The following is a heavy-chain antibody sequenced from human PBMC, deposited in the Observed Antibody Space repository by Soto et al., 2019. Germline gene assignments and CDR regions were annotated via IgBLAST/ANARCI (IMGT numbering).Heavy chain of an antibody. CDR3: ARDIRGYYYGLDV. V-gene: IGHV1-2*04. CDR1: GYTFTGYY. D-gene: IGHD3-22*01. J-gene: IGHJ6*02. CDR2: INPNSGGT. Sequence: VSVKVSCKASGYTFTGYYMHWVRQAPGQGLEWMGWINPNSGGTNYAQKFQGWVTMTRDTSISTAYMELSRLRSDDTAVYYCARDIRGYYYGLDVWGQGTTVTVSS.